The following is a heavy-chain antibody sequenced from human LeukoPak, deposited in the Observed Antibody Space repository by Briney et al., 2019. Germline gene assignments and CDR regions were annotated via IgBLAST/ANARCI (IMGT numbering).Heavy chain of an antibody. CDR3: ARDKSYGMDV. CDR1: GFSFSNYF. J-gene: IGHJ6*02. CDR2: ISTSGDET. Sequence: GGSLRLSCAASGFSFSNYFMTWARQPPGKGLEWVSAISTSGDETHYADSVKGRFTISRDNAKSTLYLQMNSLRAEDTAVYYCARDKSYGMDVWGQGTTVTVSS. V-gene: IGHV3-21*01.